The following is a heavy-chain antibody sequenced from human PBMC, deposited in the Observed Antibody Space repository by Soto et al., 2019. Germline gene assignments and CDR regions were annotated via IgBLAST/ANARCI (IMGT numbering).Heavy chain of an antibody. Sequence: QVFLVQSGAEVKKPGASVKVSCKTSGYTFTTYYMHWVRQAPGQGLEWMGVINPSDGSTYSAQKFQGRVTMTRHTSTSTVYLELGSLRAEDSDMYYCVRDRFGYGDSGDWGQGTLVTVSS. CDR3: VRDRFGYGDSGD. CDR1: GYTFTTYY. J-gene: IGHJ4*02. V-gene: IGHV1-46*01. CDR2: INPSDGST. D-gene: IGHD4-17*01.